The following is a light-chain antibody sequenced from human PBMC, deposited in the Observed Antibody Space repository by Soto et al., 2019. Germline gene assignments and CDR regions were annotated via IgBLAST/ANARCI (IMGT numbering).Light chain of an antibody. CDR3: QQYGSSRLT. J-gene: IGKJ4*01. CDR1: QTIGSNY. CDR2: GAS. Sequence: ESVLTQSPGTLSLSPGERATLSCRASQTIGSNYLAWYQQKPGQSPRVLIYGASIRVAGIPDRFSGSGSGTDFTLTSSRLEPEDFAVYFCQQYGSSRLTFGGGTTVEIK. V-gene: IGKV3-20*01.